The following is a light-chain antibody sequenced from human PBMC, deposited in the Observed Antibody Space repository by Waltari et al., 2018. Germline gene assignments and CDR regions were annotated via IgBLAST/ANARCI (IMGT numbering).Light chain of an antibody. CDR1: QSLKVAY. Sequence: EIVLTQSPGTLSLSPGEKAILSCRASQSLKVAYVAWYQQRYGQAPRLLIYGALYRAADIPDRFSGSGSGTDFTLTITRLEPEDFAVYYCQQYDTSPGTFGQGTKLEMK. CDR3: QQYDTSPGT. J-gene: IGKJ2*01. CDR2: GAL. V-gene: IGKV3-20*01.